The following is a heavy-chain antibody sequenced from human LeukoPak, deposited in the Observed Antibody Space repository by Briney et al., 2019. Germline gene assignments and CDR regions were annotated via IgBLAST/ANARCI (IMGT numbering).Heavy chain of an antibody. CDR2: IYYSGST. J-gene: IGHJ4*02. V-gene: IGHV4-39*01. Sequence: SETLSLTCTVSGGSISTYYWGWIRQPPGKGLEWIGSIYYSGSTYYNPSLKSRVTISVDTSKNQFSLKLSSVTAADTAVYYCASGYYDILTGYYSPYYFDYWGQGTLVTVSS. CDR1: GGSISTYY. D-gene: IGHD3-9*01. CDR3: ASGYYDILTGYYSPYYFDY.